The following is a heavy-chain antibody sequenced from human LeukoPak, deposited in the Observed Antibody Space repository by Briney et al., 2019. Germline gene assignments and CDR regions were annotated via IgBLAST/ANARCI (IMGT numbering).Heavy chain of an antibody. CDR1: GFGYKNYA. J-gene: IGHJ4*02. CDR3: ARTLCSNDDY. Sequence: PGGSLRLSCTTSGFGYKNYAMSWVRLAPGKGLEWVSIISATGVNTYYADSVKGRFTISRDNSKNTLYLQMNSLRAEDTAVYYCARTLCSNDDYWGQGTLVTVSS. CDR2: ISATGVNT. V-gene: IGHV3-23*01. D-gene: IGHD4-11*01.